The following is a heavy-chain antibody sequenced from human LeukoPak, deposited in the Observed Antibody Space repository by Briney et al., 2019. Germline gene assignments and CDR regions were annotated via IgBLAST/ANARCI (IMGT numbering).Heavy chain of an antibody. Sequence: SVKVSCKASGGTFSSYAISWVRRAPGQGLEWMGGIIPIFGTANYAQKFQGRVTITADKSTSTAYMELSSLRSEDTAVYYCARDTSYDSSGYSYFDYWGQGTLVTVSS. CDR3: ARDTSYDSSGYSYFDY. D-gene: IGHD3-22*01. CDR1: GGTFSSYA. J-gene: IGHJ4*02. CDR2: IIPIFGTA. V-gene: IGHV1-69*06.